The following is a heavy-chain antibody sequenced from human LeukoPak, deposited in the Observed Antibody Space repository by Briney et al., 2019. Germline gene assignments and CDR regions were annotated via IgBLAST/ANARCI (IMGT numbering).Heavy chain of an antibody. V-gene: IGHV3-48*01. CDR3: ARDFRSSSWYIGDY. CDR2: ISGGGTPV. J-gene: IGHJ4*02. D-gene: IGHD6-13*01. CDR1: GFTFSNYS. Sequence: GGSLRLSCAASGFTFSNYSMTWVRLAPGKGLEWISYISGGGTPVYYADSVEGRFIVSRDNEKNSLYLQMNSLRADDTAVYYCARDFRSSSWYIGDYWGQGAQVTVSP.